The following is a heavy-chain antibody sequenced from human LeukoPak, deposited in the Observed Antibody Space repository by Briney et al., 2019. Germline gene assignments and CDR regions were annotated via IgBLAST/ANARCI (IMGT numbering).Heavy chain of an antibody. Sequence: GASVKVSCKAAGCAFTSYYMHLVRQAPGQGIEWMGIINPSGGSTSYAQKFQGRVTMTRDTSTSTVYMELSSLRSEDTAVYYCARDWSGYDYGAFDIWGQGTVVTVSS. CDR3: ARDWSGYDYGAFDI. V-gene: IGHV1-46*01. CDR2: INPSGGST. CDR1: GCAFTSYY. D-gene: IGHD5-12*01. J-gene: IGHJ3*02.